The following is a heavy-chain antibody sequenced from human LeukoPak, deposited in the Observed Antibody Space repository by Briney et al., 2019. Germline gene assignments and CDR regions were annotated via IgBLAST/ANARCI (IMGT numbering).Heavy chain of an antibody. V-gene: IGHV1-24*01. CDR1: GYTLTELS. J-gene: IGHJ4*02. CDR3: ATESAGCDSSGYLIIFDY. D-gene: IGHD3-22*01. Sequence: GASVKVSCKVSGYTLTELSMHWVRQAPGKGLEWMGGFDPEDGETIYAQKFQGRVTMTEDTSTDTAYMELSSLRSEDTAVYYCATESAGCDSSGYLIIFDYWGQGTLVTVSS. CDR2: FDPEDGET.